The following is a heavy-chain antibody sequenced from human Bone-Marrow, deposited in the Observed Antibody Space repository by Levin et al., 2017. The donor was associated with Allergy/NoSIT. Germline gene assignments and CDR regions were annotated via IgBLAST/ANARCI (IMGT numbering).Heavy chain of an antibody. D-gene: IGHD3-16*01. J-gene: IGHJ4*02. CDR1: GGSIDSYY. CDR2: VSYTGNT. CDR3: ARHSGGVHEEIDY. Sequence: KPGGSLRLSCSVSGGSIDSYYWSWVREPPEKGLEWIGYVSYTGNTRYNPSLESRVTISLDTSKTQFSLKLNSVTAADTAMYYCARHSGGVHEEIDYWGQGALVTVSS. V-gene: IGHV4-59*08.